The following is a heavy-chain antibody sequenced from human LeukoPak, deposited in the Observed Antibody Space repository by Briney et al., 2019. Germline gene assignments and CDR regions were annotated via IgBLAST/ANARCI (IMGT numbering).Heavy chain of an antibody. CDR1: GFTLDDYG. CDR3: ARMDTAMVYYYYMDV. Sequence: GGSLRLSCAASGFTLDDYGMSWVRQAPGKGLEWVSGINWNGGSTGYADSVKGRFTISRDNAKNSLYLQMNSLRAEDTALYYCARMDTAMVYYYYMDVWGKGTTVTVSS. D-gene: IGHD5-18*01. V-gene: IGHV3-20*04. J-gene: IGHJ6*03. CDR2: INWNGGST.